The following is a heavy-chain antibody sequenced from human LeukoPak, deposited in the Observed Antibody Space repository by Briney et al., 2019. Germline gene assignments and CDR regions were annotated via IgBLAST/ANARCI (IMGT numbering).Heavy chain of an antibody. CDR3: ARGPYGSGTSDY. CDR1: GGTFSSYA. J-gene: IGHJ4*02. Sequence: SVKVSCKASGGTFSSYAISWVRQAPGQGVEWMGGIISIFGTANYAQQFQGGVTITTDESTSTAYMELSSLRSEDTAVYYCARGPYGSGTSDYWGQGTLVTVSS. D-gene: IGHD3-10*01. V-gene: IGHV1-69*05. CDR2: IISIFGTA.